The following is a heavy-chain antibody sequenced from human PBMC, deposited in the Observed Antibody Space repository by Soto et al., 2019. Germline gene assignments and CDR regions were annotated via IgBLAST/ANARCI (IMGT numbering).Heavy chain of an antibody. J-gene: IGHJ3*02. Sequence: GGSLRLSCAASGFTFSSYAMSWVRQAPGKGLEWVGRIKSKTDGGTTDYAAPVKGRFTISRDDSKNTLYLQMNSLKTEDTAVYYCTTDYNDYILGSHTNAALYGVFDIWGQETMVTVSS. V-gene: IGHV3-15*01. CDR1: GFTFSSYA. CDR2: IKSKTDGGTT. D-gene: IGHD3-16*01. CDR3: TTDYNDYILGSHTNAALYGVFDI.